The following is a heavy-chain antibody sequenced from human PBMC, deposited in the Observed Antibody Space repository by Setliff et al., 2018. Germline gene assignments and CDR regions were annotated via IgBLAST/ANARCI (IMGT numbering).Heavy chain of an antibody. CDR1: GSTLTELT. V-gene: IGHV1-24*01. J-gene: IGHJ6*02. D-gene: IGHD3-3*01. Sequence: ASVKVSCKVSGSTLTELTMYWVRQAPGKGLEWMGSFNPEDDEIIYAQKFLGRVTMTEDTSTDTAYMELSSLRSEDTAVYYCAGTYYNFWSALDYYYYGMDVWGQGTTVTVSS. CDR3: AGTYYNFWSALDYYYYGMDV. CDR2: FNPEDDEI.